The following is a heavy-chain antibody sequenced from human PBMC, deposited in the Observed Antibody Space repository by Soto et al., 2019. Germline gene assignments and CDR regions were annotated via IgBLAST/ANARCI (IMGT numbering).Heavy chain of an antibody. Sequence: GGSLRLSCAASRFSFSSYSMNWVRQAPGKGLEWVSYISSSSSTIYYAASVKGRFTISRDNAKNSLYLHMNSLRDEDTAVYYCARPDYSNYGHGMDVWGQGTTVTVSS. CDR1: RFSFSSYS. V-gene: IGHV3-48*02. CDR3: ARPDYSNYGHGMDV. D-gene: IGHD4-4*01. J-gene: IGHJ6*02. CDR2: ISSSSSTI.